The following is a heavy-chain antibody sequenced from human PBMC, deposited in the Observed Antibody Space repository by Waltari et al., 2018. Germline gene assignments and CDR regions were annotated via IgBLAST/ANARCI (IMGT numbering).Heavy chain of an antibody. D-gene: IGHD2-2*01. V-gene: IGHV3-7*01. CDR1: GFTFSSYW. J-gene: IGHJ6*02. Sequence: EVQVVESGGGLVQPGGSLRLSCAASGFTFSSYWMSWVRQAPGKGVEGLANIKQDGSQTYYVDSVKGRFTISRDNAKNSLFLQMNSLRADDTAVYYCARLGYCSSANCFYGMDVWGQGTTVTVSS. CDR2: IKQDGSQT. CDR3: ARLGYCSSANCFYGMDV.